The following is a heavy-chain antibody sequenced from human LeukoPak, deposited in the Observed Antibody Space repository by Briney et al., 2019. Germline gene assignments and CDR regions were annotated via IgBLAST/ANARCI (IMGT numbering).Heavy chain of an antibody. V-gene: IGHV1-2*02. CDR2: INPNSGGT. CDR3: ARGMGTGTTGHLLGY. J-gene: IGHJ4*02. D-gene: IGHD1-7*01. CDR1: GYTFPGYY. Sequence: ASVKVSCKASGYTFPGYYMHWVRQAPGQGLEWMGWINPNSGGTNYAQKFQGRVTMTRDTSISTAYMELSRLRSDDTAVYYCARGMGTGTTGHLLGYWGQGTLVTVSS.